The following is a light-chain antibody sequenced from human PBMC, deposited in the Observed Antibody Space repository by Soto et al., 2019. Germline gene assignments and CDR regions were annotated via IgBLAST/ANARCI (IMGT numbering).Light chain of an antibody. CDR1: QRVSSGY. CDR3: QQYHTSPVT. V-gene: IGKV3-20*01. Sequence: EIVLTQSPGTLSLSPGERATLSSRASQRVSSGYLAWYQQKPGQTPRLLIYGASGRATGIPDRFSGSGSGTDFTLTISRLEPEDFAVYYCQQYHTSPVTFGQGTKVDIK. J-gene: IGKJ1*01. CDR2: GAS.